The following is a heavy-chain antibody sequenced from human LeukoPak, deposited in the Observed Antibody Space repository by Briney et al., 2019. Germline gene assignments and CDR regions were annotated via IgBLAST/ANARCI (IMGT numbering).Heavy chain of an antibody. D-gene: IGHD6-19*01. V-gene: IGHV3-23*01. CDR2: ISGSGDST. J-gene: IGHJ6*03. CDR3: ARHVLTEYSSGWKHYYMDV. CDR1: GFTFSSYA. Sequence: GGSLRLSCAASGFTFSSYAMSWVRQAPGKGLEWVSTISGSGDSTYDADSVKGRITISRDNSKNTLYLQMNSLRAEDTAVYYCARHVLTEYSSGWKHYYMDVWGKGTTVTVSS.